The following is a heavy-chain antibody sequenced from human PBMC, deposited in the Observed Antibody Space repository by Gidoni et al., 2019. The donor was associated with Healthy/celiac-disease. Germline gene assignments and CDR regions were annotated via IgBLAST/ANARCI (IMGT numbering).Heavy chain of an antibody. V-gene: IGHV4-30-4*01. CDR2: TYYRRST. CDR1: VGSISRGDYY. CDR3: ARGDGSGSYWDFDY. J-gene: IGHJ4*02. Sequence: QVQLQESGPGLVKPSQTLSLTCTFYVGSISRGDYYWIWNRQPPWKGLEWIVYTYYRRSTYYNPALKSRVTISVDTSKTQFSLKLSSVTAADTAVYYCARGDGSGSYWDFDYWGQGTLVTVSS. D-gene: IGHD3-10*01.